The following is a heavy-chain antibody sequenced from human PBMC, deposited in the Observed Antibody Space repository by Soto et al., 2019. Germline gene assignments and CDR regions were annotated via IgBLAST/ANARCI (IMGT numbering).Heavy chain of an antibody. CDR2: IWYDGSNK. J-gene: IGHJ6*02. CDR3: ARTLLLRGKYYYGMDV. V-gene: IGHV3-33*01. Sequence: GGSLRLSCAASGFTFSSYGMHWVRQAPGKGLEWVAVIWYDGSNKYYADSVKGRFTISRDNSKNTLYLQMNSLRAEDTAVYYCARTLLLRGKYYYGMDVWGQGTTVTVSS. D-gene: IGHD2-15*01. CDR1: GFTFSSYG.